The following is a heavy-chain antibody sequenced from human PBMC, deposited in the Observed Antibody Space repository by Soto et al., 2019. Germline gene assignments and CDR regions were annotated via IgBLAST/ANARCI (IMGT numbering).Heavy chain of an antibody. J-gene: IGHJ4*02. CDR1: GFTFTNYY. CDR3: ARDSGDTTLRQWGRSFHY. D-gene: IGHD1-1*01. V-gene: IGHV1-46*01. Sequence: QVQLVQSGAEVKKPGASVKVSCKASGFTFTNYYIHWVRQAPGQGLEWMGLINPSGGGTFYAQKFQGRVTVTRDTSTGTVYMELSNLRSEDTAVYFCARDSGDTTLRQWGRSFHYWGQGTLVTVPS. CDR2: INPSGGGT.